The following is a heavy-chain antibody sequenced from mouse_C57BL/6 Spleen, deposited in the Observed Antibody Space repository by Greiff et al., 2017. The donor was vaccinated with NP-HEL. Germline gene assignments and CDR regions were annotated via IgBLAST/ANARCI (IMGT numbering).Heavy chain of an antibody. CDR3: ARHANLHGAMDY. CDR1: GYTFTEYT. J-gene: IGHJ4*01. CDR2: FYPGSGSI. V-gene: IGHV1-62-2*01. Sequence: QVHVKQSGAELVKPGASVKLSCKASGYTFTEYTIHWVKQRSGQGLEWIGWFYPGSGSIKYNEKFKDKATLTADKSSSTVYMELSRLTSEDSAVYFCARHANLHGAMDYWGQGTSVTVSS.